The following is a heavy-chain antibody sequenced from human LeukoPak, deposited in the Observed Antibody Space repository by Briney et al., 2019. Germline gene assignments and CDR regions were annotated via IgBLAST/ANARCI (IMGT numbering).Heavy chain of an antibody. Sequence: PGGSLRLSCAASGFTVSSKYMSWVRQAPGKGLEWVSLIHTGGDTSYVESVKGRFTISRDNSKNTLYLQMNSLRAEDTAVYYCAKGGRGYNPDYWGQGTLVTVSS. CDR2: IHTGGDT. CDR1: GFTVSSKY. J-gene: IGHJ4*02. D-gene: IGHD5-24*01. V-gene: IGHV3-53*01. CDR3: AKGGRGYNPDY.